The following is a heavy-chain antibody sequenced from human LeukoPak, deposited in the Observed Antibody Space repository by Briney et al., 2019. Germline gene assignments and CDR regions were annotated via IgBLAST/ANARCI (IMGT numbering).Heavy chain of an antibody. CDR1: GFTFTSYA. D-gene: IGHD2-8*01. J-gene: IGHJ4*02. CDR3: ARRGRNAFDY. V-gene: IGHV3-64*01. CDR2: ISSNAATS. Sequence: QPGGSLRLSCAASGFTFTSYAMYWVRQAPGRGPEYVSAISSNAATSYYANSVKGRFTISRDTSKSTLYLQMGSLRAEDTAVYYCARRGRNAFDYWGQGALVTVSS.